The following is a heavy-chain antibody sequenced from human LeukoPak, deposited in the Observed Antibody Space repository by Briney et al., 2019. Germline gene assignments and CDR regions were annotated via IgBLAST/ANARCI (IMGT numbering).Heavy chain of an antibody. CDR3: ARDFTNIRGGGYFDN. Sequence: GGSLRLSCAASGFIFKTYAMHWLRQAPGKGLEWVAVIWFDGGKIYYADSVKGRFTISRDNSKNTLYLQMDSLRAEDTAVYHCARDFTNIRGGGYFDNWGQGTLVTVSS. CDR1: GFIFKTYA. CDR2: IWFDGGKI. V-gene: IGHV3-33*01. D-gene: IGHD2-15*01. J-gene: IGHJ4*02.